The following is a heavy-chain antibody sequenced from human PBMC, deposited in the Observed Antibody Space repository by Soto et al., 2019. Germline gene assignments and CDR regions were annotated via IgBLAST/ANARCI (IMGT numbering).Heavy chain of an antibody. CDR3: ARVSTVTNLDY. Sequence: QVQLQESGPRLVKPSETLSLTCTVSGASIGASYWSWIRQSPGKGLAWMGYIFYSGSTNYSPSLNSRVSMTVDSSKNLVSLSLSSVTAADTAVYYCARVSTVTNLDYWGHGMLVTVAS. CDR2: IFYSGST. V-gene: IGHV4-59*01. J-gene: IGHJ4*01. D-gene: IGHD4-17*01. CDR1: GASIGASY.